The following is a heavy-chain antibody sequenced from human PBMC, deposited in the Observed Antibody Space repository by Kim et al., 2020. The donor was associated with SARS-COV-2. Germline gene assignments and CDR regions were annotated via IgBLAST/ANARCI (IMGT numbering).Heavy chain of an antibody. J-gene: IGHJ6*02. CDR2: FNPEDGET. CDR3: ATGEYLGVAAARSMDV. D-gene: IGHD6-13*01. CDR1: GYTLTELS. V-gene: IGHV1-24*01. Sequence: ASVKVSCKVSGYTLTELSMHWVRQAPGKGLEWMGGFNPEDGETIYAQKFQGRVTMTTDTSTDTAYMELSSLRSEDTAVYYCATGEYLGVAAARSMDVWGQGTTVTVSS.